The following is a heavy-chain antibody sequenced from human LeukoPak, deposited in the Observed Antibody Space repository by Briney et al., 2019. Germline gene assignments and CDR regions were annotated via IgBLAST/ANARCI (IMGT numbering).Heavy chain of an antibody. V-gene: IGHV4-38-2*02. CDR2: LYHSGST. CDR3: ARDPRYSNSYYTPHFDY. J-gene: IGHJ4*02. D-gene: IGHD6-13*01. Sequence: PSETLSLTCTVSGSSISNAYYWGWIRQPPGKGLEWIGSLYHSGSTYYNPSLKSRVTISLDTSRNQFSLNLTSVTAADTAVYYCARDPRYSNSYYTPHFDYWGQGTLVTVSS. CDR1: GSSISNAYY.